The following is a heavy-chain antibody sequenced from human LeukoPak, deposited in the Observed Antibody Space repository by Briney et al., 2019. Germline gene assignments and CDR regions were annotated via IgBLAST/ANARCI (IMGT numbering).Heavy chain of an antibody. J-gene: IGHJ4*02. CDR3: ARDGDSSSYHGDFDY. V-gene: IGHV3-48*03. D-gene: IGHD6-13*01. CDR1: GFTFSNYD. CDR2: IRTSATII. Sequence: GGSLRLSCEVSGFTFSNYDMNWVRQAPGKGLEWISYIRTSATIIYYADSVRDRFTVSRDNAKNLLYLQMNSLRVEDTAVYYCARDGDSSSYHGDFDYWGQGTLVTVSS.